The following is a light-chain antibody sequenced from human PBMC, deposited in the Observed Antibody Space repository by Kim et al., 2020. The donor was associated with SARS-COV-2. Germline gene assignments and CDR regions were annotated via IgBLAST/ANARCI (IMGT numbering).Light chain of an antibody. J-gene: IGLJ1*01. V-gene: IGLV9-49*01. Sequence: CTLSSGYSNYKGDWDQKRPGKGPRFVMRVGTGGIVGSKGDGIPDRFSVLGSGLNRYLTIKNIQEEDESDYHCGADHGSGSNFVYVFGTGTKVTVL. CDR2: VGTGGIVG. CDR3: GADHGSGSNFVYV. CDR1: SGYSNYK.